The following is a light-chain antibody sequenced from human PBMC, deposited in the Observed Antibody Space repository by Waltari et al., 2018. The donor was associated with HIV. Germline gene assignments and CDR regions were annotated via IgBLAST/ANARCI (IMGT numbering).Light chain of an antibody. J-gene: IGLJ2*01. V-gene: IGLV2-14*01. Sequence: QSALTQPASVSGSPGQSITIPCTGSNSAVGRYNHVSWYQQHPGKAPKLLLFEVTHRPSGISSRFSGSKSGNTATMTISGLQAEDEADYYCSSYTTTSTILFGGGTKVTVL. CDR2: EVT. CDR1: NSAVGRYNH. CDR3: SSYTTTSTIL.